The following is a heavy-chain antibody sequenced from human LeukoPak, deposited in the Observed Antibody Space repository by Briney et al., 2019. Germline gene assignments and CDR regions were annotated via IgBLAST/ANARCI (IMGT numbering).Heavy chain of an antibody. Sequence: PGRSLRLSRAASGFTFGNYAMHWVRQAPGKGLEWVSGIGYNSGSIGYADSVRGRFTISRDNARTSLYLQMNSLRAEDTALYYCAKELSVTGMSPPDYWGQGTLLTVSS. J-gene: IGHJ4*02. CDR1: GFTFGNYA. D-gene: IGHD1-20*01. CDR3: AKELSVTGMSPPDY. V-gene: IGHV3-9*01. CDR2: IGYNSGSI.